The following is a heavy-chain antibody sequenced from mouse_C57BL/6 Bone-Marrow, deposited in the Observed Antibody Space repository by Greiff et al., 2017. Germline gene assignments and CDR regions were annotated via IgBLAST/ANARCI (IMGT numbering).Heavy chain of an antibody. Sequence: QVQLQQSGAELVRPGSSVKLSCKASGYTFTSYWMDWVKQRPGQGLEWIGNIYPGDSETHYNEKFKDKATLTVDKSSSTAYMQLSSLPSEDSAVXYYARFNACYSDVWGTPTTVTVAS. CDR1: GYTFTSYW. J-gene: IGHJ1*03. V-gene: IGHV1-61*01. CDR2: IYPGDSET. CDR3: ARFNACYSDV.